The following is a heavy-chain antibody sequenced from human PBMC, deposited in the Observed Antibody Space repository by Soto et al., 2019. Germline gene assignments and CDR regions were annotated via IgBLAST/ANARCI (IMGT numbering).Heavy chain of an antibody. Sequence: ASVKVSCKASGYTFTSYCISWVRQAPGQGLEWMGWISAYNGNTNYAQKLQGRVTMTTDTSTSTAYMELRSLRSDDTAVYYCARRSSGWRYNWFDPWGQGTLVTVSS. CDR1: GYTFTSYC. V-gene: IGHV1-18*01. CDR3: ARRSSGWRYNWFDP. D-gene: IGHD6-19*01. J-gene: IGHJ5*02. CDR2: ISAYNGNT.